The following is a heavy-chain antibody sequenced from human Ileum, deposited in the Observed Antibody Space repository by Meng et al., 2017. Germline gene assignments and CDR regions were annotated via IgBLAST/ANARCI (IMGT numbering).Heavy chain of an antibody. CDR3: TTWYGEY. CDR1: GDSVSSNRAL. Sequence: QVQVPQSGPGLVKPSQTLSLTCAISGDSVSSNRALWHWVRQSPSRGLEWLGQTYYRSEWQNHYGVSVKSRITITADTSRNQFSLNLNSVTPEDTAVYYCTTWYGEYWGQGTLVTASS. J-gene: IGHJ4*02. CDR2: TYYRSEWQN. V-gene: IGHV6-1*01. D-gene: IGHD3-10*01.